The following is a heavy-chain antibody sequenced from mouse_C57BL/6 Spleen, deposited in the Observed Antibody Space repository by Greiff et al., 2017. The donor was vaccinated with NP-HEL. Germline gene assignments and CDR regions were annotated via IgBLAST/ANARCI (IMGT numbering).Heavy chain of an antibody. D-gene: IGHD6-1*01. Sequence: VQLKESGGGLVQPGGSLSLSCAASGFTFTDYYMSWVRQPPGKALEWLGFIRNKANGYTTEYSASVKGRFTISRDNSQSILYLQMNALRAEDSATYYCARSSGYWYFDVWGTGTTVTVSS. CDR1: GFTFTDYY. CDR2: IRNKANGYTT. CDR3: ARSSGYWYFDV. V-gene: IGHV7-3*01. J-gene: IGHJ1*03.